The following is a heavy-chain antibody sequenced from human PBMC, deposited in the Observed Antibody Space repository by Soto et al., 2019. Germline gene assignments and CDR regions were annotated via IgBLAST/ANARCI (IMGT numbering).Heavy chain of an antibody. CDR1: GFTVSSNY. CDR2: IYSGGST. J-gene: IGHJ4*02. CDR3: ARGLRSGWSPGVEY. V-gene: IGHV3-66*01. Sequence: GGSLRLSCAASGFTVSSNYMSWVRQAPGKGLEWVSVIYSGGSTYYADSVKGRFTISRDNSKNTLYLQMNSLRAEDTAVYYCARGLRSGWSPGVEYWGQGTLVTVSS. D-gene: IGHD6-19*01.